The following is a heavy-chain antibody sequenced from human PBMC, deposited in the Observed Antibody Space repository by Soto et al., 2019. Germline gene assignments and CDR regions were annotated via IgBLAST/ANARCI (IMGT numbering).Heavy chain of an antibody. D-gene: IGHD2-15*01. CDR1: GGTFSSYA. CDR3: ASTRDIGVVVEATASDAFDI. J-gene: IGHJ3*02. CDR2: IIPIFGTA. Sequence: QVQLVQSGAEVKKPGSSVKVSCKASGGTFSSYAISWVRQAPGQGLEWMGGIIPIFGTANYGQKFQGRVTTTPDESTSTAYMELSSLRSEDTAVYYCASTRDIGVVVEATASDAFDIWGQGTMVTVSS. V-gene: IGHV1-69*01.